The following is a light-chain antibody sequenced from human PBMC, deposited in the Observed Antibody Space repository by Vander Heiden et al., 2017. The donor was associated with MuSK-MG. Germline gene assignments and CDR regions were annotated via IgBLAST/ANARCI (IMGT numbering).Light chain of an antibody. J-gene: IGLJ3*02. CDR1: RSNIGACYH. V-gene: IGLV1-40*01. CDR3: QCYDSSLSVRV. CDR2: GNG. Sequence: QSVLTPPPPVSGAPGQWLTTTCTGSRSNIGACYHVHRYQPPPVTAPELLIFGNGNRPSGVPDRFSGSKSGASASLATTGLQAEDEADYYCQCYDSSLSVRVFGGGTKLTVL.